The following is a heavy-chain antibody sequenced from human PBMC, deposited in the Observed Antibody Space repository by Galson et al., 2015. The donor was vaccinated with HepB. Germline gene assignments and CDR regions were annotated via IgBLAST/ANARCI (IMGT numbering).Heavy chain of an antibody. J-gene: IGHJ3*02. CDR3: ARHSLYDSSGYYAFDI. CDR1: GYSFTSYW. Sequence: QSGAEVKKPGESLKISCKGSGYSFTSYWIGWVRQMPGKGLEWMGIIYPGDSDTRYSPSFQGQVTISADKSISTAYLQWGSLKASDTAMYYCARHSLYDSSGYYAFDIWGQGTMVTVSS. CDR2: IYPGDSDT. D-gene: IGHD3-22*01. V-gene: IGHV5-51*01.